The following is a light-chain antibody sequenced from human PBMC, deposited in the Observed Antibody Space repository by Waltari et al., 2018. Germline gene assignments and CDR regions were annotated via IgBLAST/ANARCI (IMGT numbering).Light chain of an antibody. Sequence: EIVMTQSPATLSVSPGERATLSCRASLSFSSNLAWYQQKLGQAPRILIYGASTRATGIAARFSGSGSGTEFTLTISSLQSEDFALYYCQQYNNWPRTFGQGTKVEIK. CDR1: LSFSSN. J-gene: IGKJ1*01. V-gene: IGKV3-15*01. CDR3: QQYNNWPRT. CDR2: GAS.